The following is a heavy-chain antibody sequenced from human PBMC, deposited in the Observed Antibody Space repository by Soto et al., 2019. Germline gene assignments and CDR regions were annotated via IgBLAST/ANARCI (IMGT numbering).Heavy chain of an antibody. D-gene: IGHD2-15*01. V-gene: IGHV3-21*01. CDR2: ISSSSSYI. Sequence: VQLVESGGGLVKPGGSLRLSCAASGFTFSSYSMNWVRQAPGKGLEWVSSISSSSSYIYYADSVKGRFTISRDNAKNSLYLQMNSLRAEDTAVYYCARVDYCSGGSCYLRDYYYGMDVWGQGTTVTVSS. CDR3: ARVDYCSGGSCYLRDYYYGMDV. CDR1: GFTFSSYS. J-gene: IGHJ6*02.